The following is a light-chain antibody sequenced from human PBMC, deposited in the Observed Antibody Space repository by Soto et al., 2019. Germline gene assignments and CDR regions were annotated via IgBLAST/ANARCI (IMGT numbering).Light chain of an antibody. CDR2: AAS. CDR3: QQSYSTWWT. V-gene: IGKV1-39*01. CDR1: QSISNY. J-gene: IGKJ1*01. Sequence: DIQMTQSPSSLSASVGERVTITCRASQSISNYLNWYQQKPGNAPKLLIYAASSLQSEVPSRFSGSGSGTDFTLIISSLQPEDFATYFCQQSYSTWWTFGQGTKVDIK.